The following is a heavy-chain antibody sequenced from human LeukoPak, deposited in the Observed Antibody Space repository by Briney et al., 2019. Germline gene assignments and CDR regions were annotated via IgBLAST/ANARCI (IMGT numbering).Heavy chain of an antibody. CDR1: GFPFSTYA. CDR2: VSSSGGTT. V-gene: IGHV3-23*01. CDR3: ARESTPLRGAFDP. J-gene: IGHJ5*02. Sequence: GGCLRLSCAASGFPFSTYAMSWVRQAPGKGLEWVSTVSSSGGTTYSTDSVKGRFSISRDNSKSTLYLQMNSLRAEDTAVYYCARESTPLRGAFDPWGPGTLVTVSS. D-gene: IGHD5-24*01.